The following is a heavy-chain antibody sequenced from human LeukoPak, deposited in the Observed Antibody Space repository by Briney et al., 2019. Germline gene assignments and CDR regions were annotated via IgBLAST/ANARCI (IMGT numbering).Heavy chain of an antibody. CDR3: ARVRTYYYDSSGYDAFDI. V-gene: IGHV1-69*13. Sequence: SVNVSCKASGGTFSSYAISWVRQAPGQGLEWMGGIIPIFGTANYAQKFQGRVTITADESTSTAYMELSSLRSEDTAVYYCARVRTYYYDSSGYDAFDIWGQGTMVTVSS. CDR2: IIPIFGTA. D-gene: IGHD3-22*01. J-gene: IGHJ3*02. CDR1: GGTFSSYA.